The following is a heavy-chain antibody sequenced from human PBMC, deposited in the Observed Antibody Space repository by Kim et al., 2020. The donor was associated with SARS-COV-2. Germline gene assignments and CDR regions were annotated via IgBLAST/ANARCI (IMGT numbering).Heavy chain of an antibody. CDR3: AREQWLVDGHFDY. V-gene: IGHV7-4-1*02. D-gene: IGHD6-19*01. Sequence: YDQGCTGRVVFSLETSVSTAYLQISSLKAEDTAVYYCAREQWLVDGHFDYWGQGALVTVSS. J-gene: IGHJ4*02.